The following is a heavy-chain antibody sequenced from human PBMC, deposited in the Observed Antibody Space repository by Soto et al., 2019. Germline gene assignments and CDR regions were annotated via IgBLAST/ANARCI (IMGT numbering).Heavy chain of an antibody. CDR3: ARGQDRGPNNWFDP. V-gene: IGHV3-21*01. CDR2: TSSSSSYI. Sequence: PGGSLRLSCAASGFTFSSYSMNWVRQAPGKGLEWVSSTSSSSSYIYYADSVKGRFTISRDNAKNSLYLQMNSLRAEATAVYYCARGQDRGPNNWFDPWGQGTLVTVSS. CDR1: GFTFSSYS. J-gene: IGHJ5*02. D-gene: IGHD3-10*01.